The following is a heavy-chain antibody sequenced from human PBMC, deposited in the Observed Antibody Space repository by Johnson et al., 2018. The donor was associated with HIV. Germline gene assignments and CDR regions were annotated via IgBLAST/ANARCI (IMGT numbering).Heavy chain of an antibody. CDR2: SSNGGST. J-gene: IGHJ3*02. Sequence: SSNGGSTYYANSVKGRFTISRDNSKNTLYLQMGSLRAEDTAVYYCARRAHDAFDIWGQGTMVTVSS. V-gene: IGHV3-64*01. CDR3: ARRAHDAFDI.